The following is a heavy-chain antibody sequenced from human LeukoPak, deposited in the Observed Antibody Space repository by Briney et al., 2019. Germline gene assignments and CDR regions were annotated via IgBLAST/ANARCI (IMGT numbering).Heavy chain of an antibody. Sequence: GGSLRLSCAASGFTFSDYYMNWIPQAPGKGLEWVSYISGSGSTIYYADSVKGRFTISRDNAKNSLYLQMSSLRPEDTAVYYCARERGRVEMATNPRSTYMDVWGKGTTVTVSS. V-gene: IGHV3-11*01. J-gene: IGHJ6*03. CDR3: ARERGRVEMATNPRSTYMDV. CDR2: ISGSGSTI. D-gene: IGHD5-24*01. CDR1: GFTFSDYY.